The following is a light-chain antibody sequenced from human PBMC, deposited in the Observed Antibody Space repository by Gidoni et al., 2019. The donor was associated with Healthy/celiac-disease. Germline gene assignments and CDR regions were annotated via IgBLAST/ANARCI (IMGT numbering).Light chain of an antibody. J-gene: IGKJ3*01. V-gene: IGKV2-28*01. CDR2: VGS. Sequence: VVAPSPLSLPVTPREPASIPCRSSPSLLHSNGYNYLDWYLQKPGQSPQLLIYVGSNRATGVPDRFSGSGSGTDFTLKISRVEAEDFGVYYCMQALQTPITFGPGTKVDIK. CDR3: MQALQTPIT. CDR1: PSLLHSNGYNY.